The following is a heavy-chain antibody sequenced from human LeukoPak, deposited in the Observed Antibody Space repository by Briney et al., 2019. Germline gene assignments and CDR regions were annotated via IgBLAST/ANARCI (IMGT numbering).Heavy chain of an antibody. Sequence: SETLSLTCAVYGGSFSGYYWSWIRQPPGKGLEWIGEINHRGSTNYNPSLKSRVTISVDTSKNQFSLKLSSVTAADTAVYYCARGKFDSSSSFWFDPWGQGTLVTVSS. J-gene: IGHJ5*02. CDR2: INHRGST. CDR1: GGSFSGYY. V-gene: IGHV4-34*01. D-gene: IGHD6-6*01. CDR3: ARGKFDSSSSFWFDP.